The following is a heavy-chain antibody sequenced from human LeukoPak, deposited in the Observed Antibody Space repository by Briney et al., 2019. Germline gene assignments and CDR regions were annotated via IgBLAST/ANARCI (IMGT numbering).Heavy chain of an antibody. CDR2: INPSGGST. J-gene: IGHJ4*02. V-gene: IGHV1-46*01. Sequence: ASVKVSCKASGYTFTTYYIIWVRRAPGQGLEWMGIINPSGGSTSYAQKFQGRVTMTRDTSTTTVYMELSSLRSEDTAVYYCARRGYNYGYLDYWGQGTLVTVSS. CDR3: ARRGYNYGYLDY. CDR1: GYTFTTYY. D-gene: IGHD5-18*01.